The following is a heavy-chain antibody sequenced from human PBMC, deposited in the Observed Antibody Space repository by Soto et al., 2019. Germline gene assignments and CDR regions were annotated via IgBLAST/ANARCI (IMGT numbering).Heavy chain of an antibody. J-gene: IGHJ4*02. Sequence: PSETLSLTCTVSGGSISSGDYYWSWIRQPPGKGLEWIGYIYYSGSTYYNPSLKSRVTISVDTSKNQFSLKLSSVTAADTAVYYCARDVEWHDSSGYYDYWGQGTLVTVSS. CDR3: ARDVEWHDSSGYYDY. CDR2: IYYSGST. D-gene: IGHD3-22*01. V-gene: IGHV4-30-4*01. CDR1: GGSISSGDYY.